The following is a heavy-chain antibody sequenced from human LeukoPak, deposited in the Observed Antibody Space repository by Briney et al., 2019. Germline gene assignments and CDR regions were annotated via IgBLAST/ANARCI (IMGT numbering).Heavy chain of an antibody. D-gene: IGHD3-22*01. Sequence: PSQTLSLTCTVSGGFISSGGYYWSWIRQPPGKGLEWIGYIYYSGSTNYNPSLKSRVTISVDTSKNQFSLKLSSVTAADTAVYYCARQGGDYDSSGYYYSDAFDIWGQGTMVTVSS. CDR3: ARQGGDYDSSGYYYSDAFDI. CDR2: IYYSGST. V-gene: IGHV4-61*08. CDR1: GGFISSGGYY. J-gene: IGHJ3*02.